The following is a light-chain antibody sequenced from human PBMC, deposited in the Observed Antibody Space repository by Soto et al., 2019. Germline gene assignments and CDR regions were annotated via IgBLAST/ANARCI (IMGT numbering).Light chain of an antibody. V-gene: IGKV1-8*01. CDR2: AAS. CDR3: QQYYSYPRVT. J-gene: IGKJ5*01. Sequence: AIRMTQSPSSFSASTGDRVTITCRASQGISTYLAWYQQKPGKAPKLLIYAASTLQSGVPSRFSGSGTGTDFTLTISWLQSEDFATYSCQQYYSYPRVTFGQGTRLENK. CDR1: QGISTY.